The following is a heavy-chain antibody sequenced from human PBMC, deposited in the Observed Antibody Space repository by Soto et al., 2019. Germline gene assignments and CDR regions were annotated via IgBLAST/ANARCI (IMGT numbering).Heavy chain of an antibody. D-gene: IGHD3-22*01. J-gene: IGHJ3*01. V-gene: IGHV3-48*01. Sequence: YGVYWVRKDPGKGLEWVSYIGSGSSTKYYADSVKGRFTISRDNAKNSLYLQMNSLRAEDTAVYYCARDQLYKNDISGRHLTALDVWAQATMVTV. CDR2: IGSGSSTK. CDR3: ARDQLYKNDISGRHLTALDV. CDR1: YG.